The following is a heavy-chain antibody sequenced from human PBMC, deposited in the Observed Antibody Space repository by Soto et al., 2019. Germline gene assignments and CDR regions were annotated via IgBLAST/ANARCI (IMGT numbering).Heavy chain of an antibody. CDR3: ARDPLRRFDY. CDR1: GFTFSDYY. CDR2: IRQDGSER. Sequence: PGGSLRLSCAASGFTFSDYYMTWVRQAPGKGLEWVASIRQDGSERYYVDSVKGRFTISRDNAKNSLFLQMNSLRAEDTAVYYCARDPLRRFDYWGQGTLVTVSS. J-gene: IGHJ4*02. V-gene: IGHV3-7*04. D-gene: IGHD3-16*01.